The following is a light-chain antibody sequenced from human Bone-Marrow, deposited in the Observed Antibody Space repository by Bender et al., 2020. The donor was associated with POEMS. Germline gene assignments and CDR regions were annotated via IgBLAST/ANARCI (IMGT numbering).Light chain of an antibody. Sequence: QSVLTQPPSASGTPGQRVTISCSGSSSNIGTNPVNWYQQLPGTAPKLLIYINNQRPSGVPDRFSGSKSGTSASLAISGLQSEDEAGYYCAAWEDSLNGWVFGGRTKLTVL. V-gene: IGLV1-44*01. CDR1: SSNIGTNP. J-gene: IGLJ3*02. CDR2: INN. CDR3: AAWEDSLNGWV.